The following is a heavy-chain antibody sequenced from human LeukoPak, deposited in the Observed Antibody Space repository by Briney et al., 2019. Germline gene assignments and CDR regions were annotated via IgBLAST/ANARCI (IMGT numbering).Heavy chain of an antibody. V-gene: IGHV3-23*01. CDR1: GFTVGYIY. CDR3: AKVIYSSSWYPKFDP. D-gene: IGHD6-13*01. Sequence: PGGSLRLSCEASGFTVGYIYMTWVRQAPGKGLEWVSAISGSGGSTYYADSVKGRFTISRDNSKNTLYLQMNSLRAEDTAVYYCAKVIYSSSWYPKFDPWGQGTLVTVSS. CDR2: ISGSGGST. J-gene: IGHJ5*02.